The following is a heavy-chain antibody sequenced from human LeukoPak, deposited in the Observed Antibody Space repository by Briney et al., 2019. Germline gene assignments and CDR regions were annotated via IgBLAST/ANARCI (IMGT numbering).Heavy chain of an antibody. Sequence: PSETLSLTCTVSGGSISSSSYYWGWIRQPPGKGLEWIGSIYYSGSTYYNPSLKSRVTISVDTSKNQFSLKLSSVTAADTAVYYCARLPVAAAAPTSGQGTLVTVSS. CDR1: GGSISSSSYY. V-gene: IGHV4-39*01. CDR3: ARLPVAAAAPT. D-gene: IGHD6-13*01. J-gene: IGHJ5*02. CDR2: IYYSGST.